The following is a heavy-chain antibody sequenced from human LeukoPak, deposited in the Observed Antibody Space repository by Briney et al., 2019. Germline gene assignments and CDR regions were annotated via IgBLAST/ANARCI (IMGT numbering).Heavy chain of an antibody. CDR3: ARTDYGDYLFDY. CDR1: GGSISSYY. J-gene: IGHJ4*02. V-gene: IGHV4-59*01. CDR2: IYYSGST. D-gene: IGHD4-17*01. Sequence: PSETLSLTCAVSGGSISSYYWSWIRQPPGKGLEWIGYIYYSGSTNYNPSLKSRVTISVNTSKKQFSLKLSSVTAADTAFYYCARTDYGDYLFDYWGQGTLVTVSS.